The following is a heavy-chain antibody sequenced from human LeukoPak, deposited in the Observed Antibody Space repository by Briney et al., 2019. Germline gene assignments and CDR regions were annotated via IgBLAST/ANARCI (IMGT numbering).Heavy chain of an antibody. Sequence: GGSLRLSCTASGLTFCSYAMGWVRQAPGEGLEWVSAICRSGGSTYYADSVQGRFTIFRDDSENTLYLQMSSLRAADTALYYCAKYGNYYDTSGYYWVFDSWGQGTLVTVSS. V-gene: IGHV3-23*01. D-gene: IGHD3-22*01. J-gene: IGHJ5*01. CDR3: AKYGNYYDTSGYYWVFDS. CDR2: ICRSGGST. CDR1: GLTFCSYA.